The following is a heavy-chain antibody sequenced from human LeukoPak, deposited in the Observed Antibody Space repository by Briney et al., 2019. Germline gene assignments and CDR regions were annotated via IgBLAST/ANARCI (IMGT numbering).Heavy chain of an antibody. Sequence: SETLSLTCTVSGDSISSYYWSWIRQPPGKGLEWIGYIYYSGSTNYNPSLKSRVTISVDTSKNQFSLKLSSVTAADTAVYYCARRRGYSYDFDYWGQGTLVTVSS. CDR3: ARRRGYSYDFDY. J-gene: IGHJ4*02. CDR1: GDSISSYY. V-gene: IGHV4-59*08. CDR2: IYYSGST. D-gene: IGHD5-18*01.